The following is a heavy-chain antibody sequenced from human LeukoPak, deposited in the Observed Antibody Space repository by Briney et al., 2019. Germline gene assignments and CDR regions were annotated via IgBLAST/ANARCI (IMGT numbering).Heavy chain of an antibody. J-gene: IGHJ4*02. CDR2: IYHSGST. V-gene: IGHV4-4*02. D-gene: IGHD3-16*01. CDR1: GGSISSSNW. Sequence: SETLSLTCAVSGGSISSSNWWSWVHQPPGKGLEWIGEIYHSGSTNYNPSLKSRVTISVDKSKNQFSLKLSSVTAADTAVYYCAARCYDYVWGSPFDYWGQGTLVTVSS. CDR3: AARCYDYVWGSPFDY.